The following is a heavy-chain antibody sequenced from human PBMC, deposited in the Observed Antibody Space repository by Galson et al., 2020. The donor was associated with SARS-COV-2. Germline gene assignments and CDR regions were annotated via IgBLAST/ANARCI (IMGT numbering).Heavy chain of an antibody. V-gene: IGHV3-23*01. J-gene: IGHJ4*02. CDR1: GFTFSSYA. CDR2: ISGSGGST. D-gene: IGHD2-8*01. Sequence: GESLKISCAASGFTFSSYAMSWVRQAPGKGLEWVSAISGSGGSTYYADSVKGRFTISRDNSKNTLYLQMNSLRAEDTAVYYCAKDDIVLMVYASPTPDYWGQGTLVTVSS. CDR3: AKDDIVLMVYASPTPDY.